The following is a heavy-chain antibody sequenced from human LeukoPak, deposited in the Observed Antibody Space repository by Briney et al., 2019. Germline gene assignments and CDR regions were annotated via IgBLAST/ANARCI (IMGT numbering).Heavy chain of an antibody. V-gene: IGHV1-18*01. CDR3: ARGVPAAMGGGYYYYMDV. J-gene: IGHJ6*03. D-gene: IGHD2-2*01. Sequence: GASVKVSCKASGYTFTSYGISWVRQAPGQGLEWMGWISAYNGNTNYAQKLQGRVTMTTDTSTSTAYMELRSLRSDDTAVYYCARGVPAAMGGGYYYYMDVWGKGTTVTVSS. CDR1: GYTFTSYG. CDR2: ISAYNGNT.